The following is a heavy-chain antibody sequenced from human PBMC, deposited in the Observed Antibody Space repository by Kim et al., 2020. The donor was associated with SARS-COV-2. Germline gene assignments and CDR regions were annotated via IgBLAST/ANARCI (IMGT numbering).Heavy chain of an antibody. CDR3: ARDRAAGPFDY. J-gene: IGHJ4*02. CDR1: GFTFSSYE. Sequence: GGSLRLSCAASGFTFSSYEMNWVRQAPGKGLEWVSYISSSGSTIYYADSVKGRFTISRDNAKNSLYLQMNSLRAEDTAVYYCARDRAAGPFDYWGQGTLVTVSS. V-gene: IGHV3-48*03. CDR2: ISSSGSTI. D-gene: IGHD6-13*01.